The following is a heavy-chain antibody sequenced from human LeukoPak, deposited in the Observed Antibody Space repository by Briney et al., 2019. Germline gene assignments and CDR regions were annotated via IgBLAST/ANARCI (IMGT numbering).Heavy chain of an antibody. V-gene: IGHV4-34*01. CDR3: ARSREWLYSWFDP. Sequence: SETQSLTCAVYGGSLSGYYWSWIRQPPGKGLEWIGEINHSGSTNYNPSLKSRVTISVDTSKNQFSLKLSSVTAADTAVYYCARSREWLYSWFDPWGQGTLVTVSS. CDR2: INHSGST. D-gene: IGHD3-3*01. CDR1: GGSLSGYY. J-gene: IGHJ5*02.